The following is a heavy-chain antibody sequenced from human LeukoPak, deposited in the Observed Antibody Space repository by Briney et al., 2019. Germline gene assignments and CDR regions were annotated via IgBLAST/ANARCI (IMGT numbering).Heavy chain of an antibody. J-gene: IGHJ4*02. CDR3: ARGTFYYESSGYYSFDY. CDR1: GASISNNY. D-gene: IGHD3-22*01. Sequence: KPSETLSLTCTVSGASISNNYWSWIRQPPGKEPEWVGYIYYSGIHYSGGTNYSPSLKRRVTISVHMSKNQFSLKLTSVTAADTSMYYCARGTFYYESSGYYSFDYWGQGTLDTVSS. V-gene: IGHV4-59*01. CDR2: IYYSGIHYSGGT.